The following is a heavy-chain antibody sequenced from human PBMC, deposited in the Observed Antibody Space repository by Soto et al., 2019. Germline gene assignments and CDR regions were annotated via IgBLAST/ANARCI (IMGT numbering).Heavy chain of an antibody. J-gene: IGHJ3*02. CDR3: ARDFTYYYDSSGLDAFDI. CDR2: ISSSSSYI. CDR1: GFTFISYS. Sequence: GGSLRLSCAASGFTFISYSMNWVLQAPWKGLEWVSSISSSSSYIYYADSVKGRFTISRDNAKNSLYLQMNSLRAEDTAVYYCARDFTYYYDSSGLDAFDIWGQGTMVTVSS. D-gene: IGHD3-22*01. V-gene: IGHV3-21*01.